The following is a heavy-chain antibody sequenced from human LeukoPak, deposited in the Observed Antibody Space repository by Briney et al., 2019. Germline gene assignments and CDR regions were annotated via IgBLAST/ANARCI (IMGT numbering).Heavy chain of an antibody. V-gene: IGHV4-59*01. CDR2: IYYSGST. CDR1: GGSISSYY. Sequence: ASETLSLTCTVSGGSISSYYWSWIRQPPGKGLEWIGYIYYSGSTNYNPSLKSRVTISVDTSKNQFSLKLSSVTAADTAVYYCARGPFMITFGGVIASTSNFDYWGQGTLVTVSS. D-gene: IGHD3-16*02. J-gene: IGHJ4*02. CDR3: ARGPFMITFGGVIASTSNFDY.